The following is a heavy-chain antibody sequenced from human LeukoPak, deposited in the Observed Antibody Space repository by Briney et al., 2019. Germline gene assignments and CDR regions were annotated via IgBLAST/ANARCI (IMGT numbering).Heavy chain of an antibody. CDR1: GGSVTSGNYY. V-gene: IGHV4-61*02. J-gene: IGHJ4*02. CDR3: AREPPGY. CDR2: IYTNGGA. Sequence: PSETLSLTCTVSGGSVTSGNYYWNWIRQPAGKGLGWIGRIYTNGGAGHNPSLKSRVTISIDASKNQFSLKLSSVTAAATAVYYCAREPPGYWGQGILVTVSS.